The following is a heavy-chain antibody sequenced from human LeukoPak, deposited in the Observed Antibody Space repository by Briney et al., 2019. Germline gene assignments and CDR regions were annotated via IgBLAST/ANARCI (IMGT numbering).Heavy chain of an antibody. CDR1: GGSFSGYY. Sequence: SETLSLTCAVYGGSFSGYYWSWIRQPPGKGLEWIGEINHSGSTNYNPSLKSRVTISVDTSKNQFSLKLSSVTAADTAVYYCARSERPYQLLYPFDYWGQGTLVTVSS. J-gene: IGHJ4*02. D-gene: IGHD2-2*02. V-gene: IGHV4-34*01. CDR2: INHSGST. CDR3: ARSERPYQLLYPFDY.